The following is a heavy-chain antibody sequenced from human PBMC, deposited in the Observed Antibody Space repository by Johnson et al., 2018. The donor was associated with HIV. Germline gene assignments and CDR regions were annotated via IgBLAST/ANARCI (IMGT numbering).Heavy chain of an antibody. D-gene: IGHD3-22*01. V-gene: IGHV3-9*01. CDR2: ISWNSGSI. CDR3: AREVYYDSSGYYVDAFDL. CDR1: GFTFDDYA. J-gene: IGHJ3*01. Sequence: VQLVESGGGLVQPGRSLRLSCAASGFTFDDYAMHWVRQAPGKGLEWVSGISWNSGSIGYASSVRGRFTISPDNAKNSLHLQMNSLKTEDTALYYCAREVYYDSSGYYVDAFDLWGQGTTVTVSS.